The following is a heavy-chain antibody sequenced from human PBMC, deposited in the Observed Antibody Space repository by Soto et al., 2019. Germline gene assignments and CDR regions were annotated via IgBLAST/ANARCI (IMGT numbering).Heavy chain of an antibody. CDR3: ARFRSLGYNFFDY. Sequence: ASVKVSCKTSGDTFTTYAIRWVRQAPGQRLEWLGWISIGNGYTKYSAKFQDRVTITWDTSATTAYIQLSSLISEDTAVYYCARFRSLGYNFFDYWGQGTLVTVSS. CDR1: GDTFTTYA. CDR2: ISIGNGYT. J-gene: IGHJ4*02. D-gene: IGHD3-16*02. V-gene: IGHV1-3*04.